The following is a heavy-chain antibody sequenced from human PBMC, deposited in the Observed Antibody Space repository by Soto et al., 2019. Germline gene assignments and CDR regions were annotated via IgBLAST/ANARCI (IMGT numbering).Heavy chain of an antibody. V-gene: IGHV3-33*01. CDR1: GFTFNTFG. J-gene: IGHJ4*02. Sequence: QVQLAESGGGVVQPGRSLRLSCAASGFTFNTFGMHWVRQAPGEGLEWVAVIRYDGSNNYYADSVKGRFTISRDNSKNTLSLQMNSLRAEDTAVYYCASLPPLAARGGEYFDYWGQGTLVTVSS. CDR2: IRYDGSNN. CDR3: ASLPPLAARGGEYFDY. D-gene: IGHD6-6*01.